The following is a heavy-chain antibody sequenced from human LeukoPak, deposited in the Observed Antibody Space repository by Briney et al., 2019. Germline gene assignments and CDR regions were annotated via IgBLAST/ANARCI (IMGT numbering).Heavy chain of an antibody. Sequence: GASVKVSCKACGYTFNSYGISWVRQAPGQGLEWMGWISAYNGNTNYAQKLQGRVTMTTDTSTSTAYMELRSLRSDDTAVYYCARHRGSFTIFCLITYQRGYFDYWGQGTLVTVSS. CDR2: ISAYNGNT. J-gene: IGHJ4*02. D-gene: IGHD3-9*01. CDR3: ARHRGSFTIFCLITYQRGYFDY. V-gene: IGHV1-18*04. CDR1: GYTFNSYG.